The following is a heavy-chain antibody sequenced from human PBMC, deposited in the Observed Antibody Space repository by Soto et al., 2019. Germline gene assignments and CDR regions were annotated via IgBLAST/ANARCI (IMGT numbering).Heavy chain of an antibody. J-gene: IGHJ4*02. Sequence: EVQLVESGGGVLRPGGSLRLSCAASGFTFDDSGMSWARQAPGKGLVWVSGVNWNGGSTGYADSVKGRFTISRDNAKNALYLQMNSLRAEDTAFYYCVRGASLNFDYWGQGTLVTVSS. D-gene: IGHD1-26*01. CDR2: VNWNGGST. V-gene: IGHV3-20*04. CDR3: VRGASLNFDY. CDR1: GFTFDDSG.